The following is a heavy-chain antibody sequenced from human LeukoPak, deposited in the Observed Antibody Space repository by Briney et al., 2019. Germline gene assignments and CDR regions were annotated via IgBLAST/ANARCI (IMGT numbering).Heavy chain of an antibody. CDR3: ARGYCSSTSCYDTDY. Sequence: AGESLKISCAASGFTFSSYAMHWVRQAPGKGLEWVAVISYDGSNKYYADSVKGRFTISRDNSKNTLYLQMNSLRAEDTAVYYCARGYCSSTSCYDTDYWGQGTLVTVSS. CDR2: ISYDGSNK. CDR1: GFTFSSYA. J-gene: IGHJ4*02. D-gene: IGHD2-2*01. V-gene: IGHV3-30-3*01.